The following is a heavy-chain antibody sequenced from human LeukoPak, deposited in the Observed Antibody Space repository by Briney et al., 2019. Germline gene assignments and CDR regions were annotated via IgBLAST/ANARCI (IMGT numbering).Heavy chain of an antibody. CDR2: INPNSGGT. D-gene: IGHD2-2*01. Sequence: ASVKVSCKASGYTFTVYYMHWVRQAPGQGLEWMGRINPNSGGTNYAQKFQGRVTMTRDTSISTAYMELSRLRSDDTAVYYCARDRCSSTSCYEEFDYWGQGTLVTVSS. CDR1: GYTFTVYY. CDR3: ARDRCSSTSCYEEFDY. J-gene: IGHJ4*02. V-gene: IGHV1-2*06.